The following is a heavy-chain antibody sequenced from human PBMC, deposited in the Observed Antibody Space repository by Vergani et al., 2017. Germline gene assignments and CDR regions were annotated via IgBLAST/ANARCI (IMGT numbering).Heavy chain of an antibody. D-gene: IGHD6-6*01. J-gene: IGHJ3*02. Sequence: EVQLVESGGGLVQPGGSLRLSCAASGFTFSSYEMNWVRQAPGKGLEWVSYISSNGSTIYYADSVKGRFTISRDNAKNSLYLQMNSLRAEDTSVDYCAREMYSSSARDAFDIWGQGTMVTVSS. CDR1: GFTFSSYE. CDR3: AREMYSSSARDAFDI. V-gene: IGHV3-48*03. CDR2: ISSNGSTI.